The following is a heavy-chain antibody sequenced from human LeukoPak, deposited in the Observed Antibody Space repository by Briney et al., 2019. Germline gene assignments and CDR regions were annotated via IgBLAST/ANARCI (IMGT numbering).Heavy chain of an antibody. CDR3: ARDESEGEQWLLKNFDY. D-gene: IGHD6-19*01. CDR1: GGSISSSSYY. V-gene: IGHV4-39*07. Sequence: SEILSLTCTVSGGSISSSSYYWGWIRQPPGKGLEWIGSIYHSGSTYYNPSLKSRVTISVDTSKNQFSLKLSSVTAADTAVYYCARDESEGEQWLLKNFDYWGQGTLVTVSS. J-gene: IGHJ4*02. CDR2: IYHSGST.